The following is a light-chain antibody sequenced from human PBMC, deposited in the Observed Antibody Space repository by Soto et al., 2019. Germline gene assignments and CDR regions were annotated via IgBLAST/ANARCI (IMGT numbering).Light chain of an antibody. CDR2: GNI. CDR1: SSNIGAGYD. CDR3: QSYDSSLSVV. J-gene: IGLJ3*02. V-gene: IGLV1-40*01. Sequence: QPVLTQPPSVSGAPGQRVTISCIGRSSNIGAGYDVHWYQQLPGTAPRLLIYGNINRPSGVPDRFSGSKSGTSASLSITGLQAEDEADYYCQSYDSSLSVVFGGGTKVTVL.